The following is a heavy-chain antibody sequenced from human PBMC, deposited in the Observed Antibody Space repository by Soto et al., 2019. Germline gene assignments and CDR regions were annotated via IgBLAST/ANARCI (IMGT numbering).Heavy chain of an antibody. Sequence: QVQLQQWGAGLLKPSETLSLTCAVYGGSFSGYYWSWIRQPPVKGLAWIGEINHSGSTNYNPSLKSRVTISVDTAKNQFSLKLSSVTAADTAVYYCARGPVYLEWLFSSVYYYYYMDVWGKGTTVTVSS. V-gene: IGHV4-34*01. CDR2: INHSGST. J-gene: IGHJ6*03. CDR3: ARGPVYLEWLFSSVYYYYYMDV. CDR1: GGSFSGYY. D-gene: IGHD3-3*01.